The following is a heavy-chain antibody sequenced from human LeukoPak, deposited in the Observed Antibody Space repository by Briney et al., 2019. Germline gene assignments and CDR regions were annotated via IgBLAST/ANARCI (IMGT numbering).Heavy chain of an antibody. D-gene: IGHD3-9*01. CDR3: AREGDMRGAFDI. CDR2: ISAYNGNT. Sequence: ASVKVSCKASGYTFASYGISWVRQAPGQGLEWMGWISAYNGNTNYAQKLQGRVTMATDTSTSTAYMELRSLRSDDTAVYYCAREGDMRGAFDIWGQGTMVTVSS. J-gene: IGHJ3*02. V-gene: IGHV1-18*01. CDR1: GYTFASYG.